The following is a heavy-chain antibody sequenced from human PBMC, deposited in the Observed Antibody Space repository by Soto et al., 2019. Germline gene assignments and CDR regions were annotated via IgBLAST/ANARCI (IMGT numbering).Heavy chain of an antibody. V-gene: IGHV1-3*01. CDR1: GYTFTSYA. CDR2: LNAGNGNT. Sequence: QVQLVQSGAEVKKPGASVKVSCKASGYTFTSYAMHWVRQAPGQRLAWMGWLNAGNGNTKYSQKFQGRVTITRDTAASPAYMELSSLRSEDTAVYYCAREEPGYGTAFDIWGQGTMVTVSS. CDR3: AREEPGYGTAFDI. J-gene: IGHJ3*02. D-gene: IGHD5-18*01.